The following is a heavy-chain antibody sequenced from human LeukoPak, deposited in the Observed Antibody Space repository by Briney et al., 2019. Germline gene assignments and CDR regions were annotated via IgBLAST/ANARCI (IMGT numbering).Heavy chain of an antibody. D-gene: IGHD3-3*01. Sequence: GGSLRLSCAASGFTFSSYSMNWVRQAPGKGLEWVSYISSTSSTIYYVDSGKGRFTSSRDNAKNSLYLQMTSLRAEDTAVYYCARDRSAAVFGVVRRNKVGTLDVWGKGTTVIVSS. CDR2: ISSTSSTI. CDR1: GFTFSSYS. J-gene: IGHJ6*04. V-gene: IGHV3-48*01. CDR3: ARDRSAAVFGVVRRNKVGTLDV.